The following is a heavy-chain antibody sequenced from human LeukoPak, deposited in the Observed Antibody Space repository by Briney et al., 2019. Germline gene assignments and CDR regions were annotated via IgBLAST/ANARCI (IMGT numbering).Heavy chain of an antibody. CDR2: INPNSGGT. CDR3: ARDGACSSASCQNFDY. J-gene: IGHJ4*02. D-gene: IGHD2-2*01. V-gene: IGHV1-2*02. CDR1: GYTFTYYY. Sequence: ASVKVSCKSSGYTFTYYYMHWVRHAPGHGLEWMGWINPNSGGTIYSQRFQGRVTMTRDASISNDSLELRRLQSDDTAVYYCARDGACSSASCQNFDYWGQGTLVTVSS.